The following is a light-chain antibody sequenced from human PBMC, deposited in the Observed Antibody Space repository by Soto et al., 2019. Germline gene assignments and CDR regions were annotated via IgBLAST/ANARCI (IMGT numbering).Light chain of an antibody. CDR1: QGISSY. V-gene: IGKV1-8*01. CDR3: QQYYSYPWT. Sequence: AIRMTQSPSSLSASTGDRVTITCRASQGISSYLAWYQQKPGKAPTLLIYAASTLQSGVPSRFSGSGSGTDFTLTISCLQSEDFATYYCQQYYSYPWTFGQGNKVEIK. J-gene: IGKJ1*01. CDR2: AAS.